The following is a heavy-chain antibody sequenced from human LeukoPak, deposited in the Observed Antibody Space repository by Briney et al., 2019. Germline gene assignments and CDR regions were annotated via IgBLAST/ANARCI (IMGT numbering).Heavy chain of an antibody. D-gene: IGHD2-15*01. CDR3: ARDGSWSWFNYYYYYMDV. J-gene: IGHJ6*03. V-gene: IGHV3-7*01. Sequence: GGSLRLSYAASGFTFSSYWMSWVRQAPGKGLEWVANIKQDGSEKYYVDSVKGRFTISRDNAKNSLYLQMNSLRAEDTAVYYCARDGSWSWFNYYYYYMDVWGKGTTVTVSS. CDR1: GFTFSSYW. CDR2: IKQDGSEK.